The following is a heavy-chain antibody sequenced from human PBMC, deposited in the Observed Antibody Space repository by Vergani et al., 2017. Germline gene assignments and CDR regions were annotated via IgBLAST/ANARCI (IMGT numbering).Heavy chain of an antibody. Sequence: EVVLVQSAPEMRKPGESLKISCQCSEYSFGNYWIGWVRQMPGKGLEWMGLIYPADSDTRYRPSFQGQVTITANKSISTAFLQWDSRKASEAALYYCARPTTYTDSWCQGTLVTVSS. V-gene: IGHV5-51*03. CDR2: IYPADSDT. CDR3: ARPTTYTDS. CDR1: EYSFGNYW. J-gene: IGHJ4*02. D-gene: IGHD5-12*01.